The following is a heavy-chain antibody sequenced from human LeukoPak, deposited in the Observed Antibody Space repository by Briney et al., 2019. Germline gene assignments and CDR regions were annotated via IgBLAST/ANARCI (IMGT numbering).Heavy chain of an antibody. V-gene: IGHV3-21*01. D-gene: IGHD3-10*01. CDR1: GFTFNTYT. CDR3: ARGKLWFGETETYYYYGMDV. J-gene: IGHJ6*04. CDR2: ISSSSRNI. Sequence: PGGPLRLSCAASGFTFNTYTMIWVRLAPGKGLEWVSSISSSSRNIYYADSVEGRFTVSRDNAKNSLYLQMNSLRAEDTAVYYCARGKLWFGETETYYYYGMDVWGTGTTVTVSS.